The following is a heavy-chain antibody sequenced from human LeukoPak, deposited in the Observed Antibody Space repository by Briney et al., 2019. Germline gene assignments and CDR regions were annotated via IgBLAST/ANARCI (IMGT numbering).Heavy chain of an antibody. Sequence: GGSLRLSCAASGFTFSSYWMSWVRQAPGKGLEWVANIKQDGSEKCYVDSVKGRFTISRDNAKNSLYLQMNSLRAEDTAVYYCARSIGMIVVVTDAFDIWGQGTMVTVSS. CDR1: GFTFSSYW. CDR3: ARSIGMIVVVTDAFDI. J-gene: IGHJ3*02. D-gene: IGHD3-22*01. CDR2: IKQDGSEK. V-gene: IGHV3-7*01.